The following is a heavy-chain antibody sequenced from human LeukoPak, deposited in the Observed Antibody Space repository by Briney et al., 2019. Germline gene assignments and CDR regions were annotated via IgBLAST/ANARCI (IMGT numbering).Heavy chain of an antibody. CDR2: IIPIFGTA. CDR1: GGTFSSYA. V-gene: IGHV1-69*05. D-gene: IGHD5-18*01. Sequence: GSPVKVSCKASGGTFSSYAISWVRQAPGQGLEWMGGIIPIFGTANYAQKFQGRVTITTDESTSTAYMELSSLRSEDTAVYYCARDFPGEEMKRGYSYGYRSGWFDPWGQGTLVTVSS. CDR3: ARDFPGEEMKRGYSYGYRSGWFDP. J-gene: IGHJ5*02.